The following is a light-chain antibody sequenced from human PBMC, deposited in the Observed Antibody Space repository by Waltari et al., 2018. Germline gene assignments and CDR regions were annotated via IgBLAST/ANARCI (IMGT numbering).Light chain of an antibody. CDR3: QQYNDYGTWT. Sequence: DIQMTQSPSTLSASVGDKVTIPCRASQSVSDWLAWYQHKPGKAPKVLIYEASSLKSGVPSRFSGSGSGTEFTLTISSLQPDDFATYYCQQYNDYGTWTFGQGTKVEIK. V-gene: IGKV1-5*03. CDR1: QSVSDW. J-gene: IGKJ1*01. CDR2: EAS.